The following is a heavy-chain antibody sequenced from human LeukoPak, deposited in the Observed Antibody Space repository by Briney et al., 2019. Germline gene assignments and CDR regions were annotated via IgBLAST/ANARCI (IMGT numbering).Heavy chain of an antibody. J-gene: IGHJ4*02. V-gene: IGHV3-15*01. D-gene: IGHD2/OR15-2a*01. CDR2: IISKTGGETT. CDR1: GFTFSNAC. Sequence: PGGSLRLSCAASGFTFSNACMSWVRQAPGKGLEWVCGIISKTGGETTDYAAPVKGRFTISRDDSKNTLYLQMNSLKTEDTAVYYCTTDLGPFVAVDGTLDYWGQGTLVTVSS. CDR3: TTDLGPFVAVDGTLDY.